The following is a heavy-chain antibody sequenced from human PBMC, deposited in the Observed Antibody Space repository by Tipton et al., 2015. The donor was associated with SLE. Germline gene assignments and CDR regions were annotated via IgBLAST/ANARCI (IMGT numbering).Heavy chain of an antibody. CDR3: ASIAAAGSDFDY. J-gene: IGHJ4*02. CDR1: GGSISSGGYY. Sequence: TLSLTCTVSGGSISSGGYYWSWIRQHPGKGLEWIGYIYYSGSTYYNPSLKSRVTISVDTSKNQFSLKLSSVTAADTAVYYCASIAAAGSDFDYWGQGTLVTVSS. D-gene: IGHD6-13*01. V-gene: IGHV4-31*03. CDR2: IYYSGST.